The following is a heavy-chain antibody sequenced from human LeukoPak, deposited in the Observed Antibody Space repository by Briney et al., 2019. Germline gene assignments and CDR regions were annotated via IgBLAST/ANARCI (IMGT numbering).Heavy chain of an antibody. Sequence: GGSLRLSCAASGFTFDDYAMHWVRQAPGKGLEWVSGISWNSGSIGYADSVKGRFTIPRDNAKNSLYLQVNSLRAEDTALYYCAKSHCSSTSCYKNYYYYMDVWGKGTTVTVSS. J-gene: IGHJ6*03. D-gene: IGHD2-2*02. CDR1: GFTFDDYA. CDR2: ISWNSGSI. V-gene: IGHV3-9*01. CDR3: AKSHCSSTSCYKNYYYYMDV.